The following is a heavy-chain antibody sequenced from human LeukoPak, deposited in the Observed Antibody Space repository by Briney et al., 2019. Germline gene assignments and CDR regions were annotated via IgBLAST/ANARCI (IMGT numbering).Heavy chain of an antibody. Sequence: PSETLSLTXTVSGDPISSYYWSWIRQPPGKGLEWIGYIYYSGYTNYNPSLKSRVTISVDMSKNQFSLKLSSVTAADTAVYYCASSGGGYCSSTSCYEIDYWGQGTLVTVSS. D-gene: IGHD2-2*01. J-gene: IGHJ4*02. V-gene: IGHV4-59*01. CDR1: GDPISSYY. CDR3: ASSGGGYCSSTSCYEIDY. CDR2: IYYSGYT.